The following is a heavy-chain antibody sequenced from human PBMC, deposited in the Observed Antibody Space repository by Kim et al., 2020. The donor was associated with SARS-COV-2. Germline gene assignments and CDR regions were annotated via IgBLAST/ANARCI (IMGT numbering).Heavy chain of an antibody. Sequence: NPSLKSSVTISVDTAKNQFSLKLSSVTAADTAVYYCARAMGATQSGWFDPWGQGTLVTVSS. V-gene: IGHV4-30-2*04. J-gene: IGHJ5*02. D-gene: IGHD1-26*01. CDR3: ARAMGATQSGWFDP.